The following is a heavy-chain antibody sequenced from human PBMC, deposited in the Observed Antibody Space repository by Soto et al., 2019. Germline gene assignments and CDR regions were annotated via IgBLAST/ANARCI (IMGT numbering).Heavy chain of an antibody. CDR3: AKGALTGTTADAVDV. Sequence: EVQVLESGGGLVQPGGSLRLSCAASGFTFSGYGMSWVRQAPGEGLEWVSAISRNGGSTNYADSVKGRFTISRDNSKNTLYLHMDSLRAEDTAVYYCAKGALTGTTADAVDVWGQGTMVTVSS. CDR1: GFTFSGYG. V-gene: IGHV3-23*01. J-gene: IGHJ3*01. D-gene: IGHD1-7*01. CDR2: ISRNGGST.